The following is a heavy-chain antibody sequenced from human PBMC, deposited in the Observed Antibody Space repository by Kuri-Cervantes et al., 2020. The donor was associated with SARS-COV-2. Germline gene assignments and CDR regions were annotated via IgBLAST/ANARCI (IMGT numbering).Heavy chain of an antibody. CDR1: GLTVSSNY. CDR2: IYSGGCT. D-gene: IGHD6-6*01. J-gene: IGHJ6*02. CDR3: ASGDSSSSWNGYYYYGMDV. Sequence: LKISCAASGLTVSSNYMSWVRQAPGKGLEWVSVIYSGGCTYYADSVKGRFTISRDNSKNTLYLQMNSLRAEDTAVYYCASGDSSSSWNGYYYYGMDVWGHGTTVTVSS. V-gene: IGHV3-53*01.